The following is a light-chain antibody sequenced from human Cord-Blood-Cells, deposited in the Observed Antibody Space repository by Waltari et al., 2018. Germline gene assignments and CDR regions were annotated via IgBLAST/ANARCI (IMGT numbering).Light chain of an antibody. Sequence: IQMTQSPSPLSASVGDRVTITCRASQSISSWLAWYQQKPGKDPKLLIYNASSLESGVPSRFSGSGSGTEFTLTISSLQPDDFATYYCQQYNSYPWTFGQGTKVEIK. CDR2: NAS. CDR1: QSISSW. CDR3: QQYNSYPWT. V-gene: IGKV1-5*03. J-gene: IGKJ1*01.